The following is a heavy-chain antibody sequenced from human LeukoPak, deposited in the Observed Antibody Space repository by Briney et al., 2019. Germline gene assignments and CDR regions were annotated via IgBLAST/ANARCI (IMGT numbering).Heavy chain of an antibody. CDR1: GGTFSSYA. CDR3: ARDLVGANGGFDY. J-gene: IGHJ4*02. Sequence: ASVKVSCKASGGTFSSYAISWVRQAPGQGLEWMGRINPNSGGTNYAQKFQGRVTMTRDTSISTAYMELSRLRSDDTAVYYCARDLVGANGGFDYWGQGTLVTVSS. V-gene: IGHV1-2*06. D-gene: IGHD1-26*01. CDR2: INPNSGGT.